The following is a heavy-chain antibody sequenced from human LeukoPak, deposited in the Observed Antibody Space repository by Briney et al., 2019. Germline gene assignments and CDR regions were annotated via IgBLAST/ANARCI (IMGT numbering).Heavy chain of an antibody. D-gene: IGHD3-9*01. CDR3: ARTLQWDDILRLYFDY. V-gene: IGHV1-2*02. Sequence: GASVKVSCKASGYTFTGYYMHWVRQAPGQGLEWMGWINPNSGGTNYAQKFQGRVTMTRDTSISTAYMELSRLRSDDTAVYYCARTLQWDDILRLYFDYWGQGTLVTVSS. J-gene: IGHJ4*02. CDR2: INPNSGGT. CDR1: GYTFTGYY.